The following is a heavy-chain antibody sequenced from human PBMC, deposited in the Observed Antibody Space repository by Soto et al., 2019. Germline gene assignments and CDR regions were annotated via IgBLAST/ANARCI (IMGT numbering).Heavy chain of an antibody. D-gene: IGHD5-12*01. Sequence: QVQLQESGPGLVKPSQNLSLTCTVSGGSISSGGYYWSWIRQHPGKGLEWIGYIYYSGSTYYNPCLKSRVTISVDTSKNQFSLKLSSVTAADTAVYYCAIWYLYSGYDLFDYWGQGTLVTVSS. CDR2: IYYSGST. CDR3: AIWYLYSGYDLFDY. CDR1: GGSISSGGYY. V-gene: IGHV4-31*03. J-gene: IGHJ4*02.